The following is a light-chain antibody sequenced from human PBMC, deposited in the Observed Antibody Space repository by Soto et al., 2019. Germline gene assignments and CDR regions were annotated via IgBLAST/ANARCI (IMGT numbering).Light chain of an antibody. CDR3: QQYNNWPPIT. CDR1: QSVSSN. Sequence: EIVMPQSPATLSVSPGERATLSCRASQSVSSNLAWYQQKPGQAPRLPIYGASTRATGIPARFSGSGSATEFTLTISGLQSEDFAVYYCQQYNNWPPITFGQGTRLEIK. CDR2: GAS. J-gene: IGKJ5*01. V-gene: IGKV3-15*01.